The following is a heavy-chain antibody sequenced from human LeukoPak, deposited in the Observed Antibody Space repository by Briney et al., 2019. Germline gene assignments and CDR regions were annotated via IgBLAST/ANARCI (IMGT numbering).Heavy chain of an antibody. CDR2: IYPGDSDA. CDR3: ARRGEDYSTAFDY. V-gene: IGHV5-51*01. D-gene: IGHD4-11*01. Sequence: GESLKISCKGSGYSFTNYWIGWVRQMPGKGLEWMGIIYPGDSDARYSPSFQGQVTISADKSINTAYLQWSSLKASDTAMYYCARRGEDYSTAFDYWGQGTLVTVSS. J-gene: IGHJ4*02. CDR1: GYSFTNYW.